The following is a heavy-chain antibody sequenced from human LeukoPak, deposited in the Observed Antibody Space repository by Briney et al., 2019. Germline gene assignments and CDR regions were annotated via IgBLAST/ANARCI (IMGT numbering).Heavy chain of an antibody. D-gene: IGHD3-22*01. Sequence: ASVKVSCKASGGTFSSYAISWVRQAPGQGLEWMGGIIPIFGTANYAQKFQGRVTITTDESTSTAYMELSSLRSEDTAVYYCARKAYYDSRGWFDPWGQGTLVTVSS. CDR1: GGTFSSYA. J-gene: IGHJ5*02. CDR3: ARKAYYDSRGWFDP. CDR2: IIPIFGTA. V-gene: IGHV1-69*05.